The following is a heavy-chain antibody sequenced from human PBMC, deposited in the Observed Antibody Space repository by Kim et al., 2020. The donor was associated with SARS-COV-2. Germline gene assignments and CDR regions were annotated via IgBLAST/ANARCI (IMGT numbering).Heavy chain of an antibody. CDR3: TRGGSIYYYGMDV. V-gene: IGHV3-53*03. Sequence: YADSVKGRFTISRDNSKNTLYLQMNSLRAEDTAVYYCTRGGSIYYYGMDVWGQGTTVTVSS. J-gene: IGHJ6*02.